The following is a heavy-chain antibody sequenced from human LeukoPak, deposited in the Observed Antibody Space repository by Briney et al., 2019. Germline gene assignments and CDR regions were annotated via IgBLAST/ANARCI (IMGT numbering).Heavy chain of an antibody. D-gene: IGHD5-18*01. J-gene: IGHJ5*02. CDR2: ISSSGSGGNT. V-gene: IGHV3-23*01. CDR3: ARGYTYGSA. CDR1: EFTFSNYW. Sequence: GGSLRLSCAASEFTFSNYWIHWVRQAPGRGLEWVSGISSSGSGGNTYYADSVKGRFTISRDNSKNTLYLQMNSLRAEDTAVYYCARGYTYGSAWGQGTLVTVSS.